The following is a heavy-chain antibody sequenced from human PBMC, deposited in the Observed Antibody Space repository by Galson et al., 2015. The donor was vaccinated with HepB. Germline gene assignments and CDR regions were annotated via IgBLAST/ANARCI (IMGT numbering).Heavy chain of an antibody. CDR1: GFTFSNAW. V-gene: IGHV3-15*01. CDR2: IKSKTDGGTT. J-gene: IGHJ4*02. Sequence: SLRLSCAASGFTFSNAWMSWVRQAPGKGLEWVGRIKSKTDGGTTDYAAPVKGRFTISRDDSKNTLYLQMNSLKTEDTAVYYCTAVTTVTTNYFDYWGQGTLVTVSS. D-gene: IGHD4-17*01. CDR3: TAVTTVTTNYFDY.